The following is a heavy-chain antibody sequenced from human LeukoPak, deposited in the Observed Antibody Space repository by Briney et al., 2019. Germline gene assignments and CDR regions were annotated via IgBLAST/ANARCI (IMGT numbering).Heavy chain of an antibody. CDR3: ARALDIVVVPADNWFDP. D-gene: IGHD2-2*03. J-gene: IGHJ5*02. V-gene: IGHV1-18*01. CDR2: ISAYNGNT. Sequence: ASVKVSCKASGYTFTSYGISWVRQAPGQGLEWMGWISAYNGNTNYAQKLQGRVTMTTDTSTSTAYMELRSLRSDDTAVYYCARALDIVVVPADNWFDPWGQGTLVTVPS. CDR1: GYTFTSYG.